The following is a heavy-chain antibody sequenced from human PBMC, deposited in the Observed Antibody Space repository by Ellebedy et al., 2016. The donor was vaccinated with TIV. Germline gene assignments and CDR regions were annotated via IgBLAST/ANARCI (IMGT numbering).Heavy chain of an antibody. Sequence: GGSLRLSXAASGFTFSSYAMSWVRQAPGKGLEWVANIKQDGSEKYYVDSVKGRFTISRDNAKNSLYLQMNSLRAEDTAVYYCARDTDYWGQGTLVTVSS. J-gene: IGHJ4*02. CDR2: IKQDGSEK. CDR3: ARDTDY. CDR1: GFTFSSYA. V-gene: IGHV3-7*01.